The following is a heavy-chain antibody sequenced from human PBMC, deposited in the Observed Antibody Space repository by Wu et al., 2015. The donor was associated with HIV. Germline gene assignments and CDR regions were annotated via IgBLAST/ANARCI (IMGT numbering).Heavy chain of an antibody. D-gene: IGHD3-16*01. CDR1: GGTFNNYA. CDR3: VGRQKYTYGQDGDFDY. Sequence: QVQLVQSGSEVKKPGSSVKVSCKASGGTFNNYAVNWVRQAPGLGLEWIGGIIPVFNVINYAQKFQGRVSVTADTSTNIAYMELRSLTSDDTAIYYCVGRQKYTYGQDGDFDYWAQGSAGHRLL. J-gene: IGHJ4*02. V-gene: IGHV1-69*14. CDR2: IIPVFNVI.